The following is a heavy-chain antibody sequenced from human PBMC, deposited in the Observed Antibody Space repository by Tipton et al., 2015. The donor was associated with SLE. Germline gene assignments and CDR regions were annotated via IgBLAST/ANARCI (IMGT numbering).Heavy chain of an antibody. CDR3: ARVVQLLYFDY. CDR2: INHSGST. V-gene: IGHV4-34*01. D-gene: IGHD2-2*01. CDR1: GGSFSGYY. Sequence: LRLSCAVYGGSFSGYYWSWIRQPPGKGLEWIGEINHSGSTNYNPSLKSRVTISVDTSKNQFSLKLSSVTAADTAVYYCARVVQLLYFDYWGQGTLVTVSS. J-gene: IGHJ4*02.